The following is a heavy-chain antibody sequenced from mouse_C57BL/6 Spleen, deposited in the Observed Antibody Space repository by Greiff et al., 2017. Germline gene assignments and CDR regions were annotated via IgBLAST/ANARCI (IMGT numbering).Heavy chain of an antibody. Sequence: QVQLQQPGTELVKPGASVKLSCKASGYTFTSYWMHWVKQRPGQGLEWIGNINPSNGGTNYTEQFKSKATLTEDKSSITAYMQLSSLPSEASAVYYCARSPSYYSNSRWYFDVWGTWTTVTVSS. CDR2: INPSNGGT. D-gene: IGHD2-5*01. V-gene: IGHV1-53*01. J-gene: IGHJ1*03. CDR3: ARSPSYYSNSRWYFDV. CDR1: GYTFTSYW.